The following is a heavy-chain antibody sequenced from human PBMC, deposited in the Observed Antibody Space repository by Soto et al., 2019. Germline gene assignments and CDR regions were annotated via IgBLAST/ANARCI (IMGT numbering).Heavy chain of an antibody. J-gene: IGHJ5*02. V-gene: IGHV4-31*03. CDR2: IYYSGST. CDR3: ARAQNREPGWFDP. Sequence: SETLSLTCTVSGGSISSGGYYWSWIRQHPGKGLEWIGYIYYSGSTYYNPSLKSRVTISVDTSKNQFSLKLSSVTAADTAVYYCARAQNREPGWFDPWGQGTLVTVSS. D-gene: IGHD1-26*01. CDR1: GGSISSGGYY.